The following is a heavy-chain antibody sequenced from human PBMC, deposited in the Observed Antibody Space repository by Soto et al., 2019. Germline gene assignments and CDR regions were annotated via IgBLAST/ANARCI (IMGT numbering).Heavy chain of an antibody. CDR2: IYYSGST. Sequence: SETLSLTCTVSGGSISSYYWSWIRQPPGKGLEWIGYIYYSGSTNYNPSLKSRVTISVDTSKNQFSLKLSSVTAADTAVYYCARDFWSGRFDYWGQGTLVTVSS. CDR1: GGSISSYY. D-gene: IGHD3-3*01. J-gene: IGHJ4*02. CDR3: ARDFWSGRFDY. V-gene: IGHV4-59*01.